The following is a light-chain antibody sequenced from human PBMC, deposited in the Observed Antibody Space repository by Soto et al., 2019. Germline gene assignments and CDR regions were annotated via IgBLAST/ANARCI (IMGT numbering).Light chain of an antibody. CDR3: QQYGSSGT. J-gene: IGKJ1*01. CDR1: QSVSSY. Sequence: EIVLTQSPATLSLSPGERATLSCRASQSVSSYLAWYQQKPGQAPRLLIYGASSRATGIPDRFSGSGSGTDFTLTISRLEPEDFAVYYCQQYGSSGTFGQGTKVEIK. CDR2: GAS. V-gene: IGKV3-20*01.